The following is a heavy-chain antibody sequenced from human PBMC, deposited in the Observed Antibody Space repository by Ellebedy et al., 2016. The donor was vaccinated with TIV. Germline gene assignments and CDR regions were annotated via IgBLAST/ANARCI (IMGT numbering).Heavy chain of an antibody. V-gene: IGHV3-7*03. D-gene: IGHD4-17*01. J-gene: IGHJ4*02. CDR2: INKDGGEK. CDR3: ARGPGYGSRSDFLDF. Sequence: GESLKISCAASEFTFSNHWMNWLRQAPGKGLDWVATINKDGGEKSYVDSVKGRFTISRDNAKNAVYLQMNSLRADDTAVYYCARGPGYGSRSDFLDFWGQGTLVTVSS. CDR1: EFTFSNHW.